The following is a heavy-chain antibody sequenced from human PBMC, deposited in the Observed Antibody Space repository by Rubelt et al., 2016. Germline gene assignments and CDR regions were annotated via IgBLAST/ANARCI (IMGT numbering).Heavy chain of an antibody. Sequence: MHWVRQAPGQRLEWMGWIHAGNGNTKYSQKFQGRVTITRDTSASTAYMELSSLRSEDTAVYYCARDRRTWGAFDIWGQGTMVTSSS. D-gene: IGHD3-16*01. CDR2: IHAGNGNT. CDR3: ARDRRTWGAFDI. V-gene: IGHV1-3*01. J-gene: IGHJ3*02.